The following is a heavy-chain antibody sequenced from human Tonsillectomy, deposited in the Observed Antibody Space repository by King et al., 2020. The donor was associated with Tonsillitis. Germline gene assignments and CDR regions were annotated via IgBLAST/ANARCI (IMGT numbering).Heavy chain of an antibody. CDR2: INQSGNT. J-gene: IGHJ2*01. V-gene: IGHV4-34*01. D-gene: IGHD2-15*01. CDR1: GGSFSGYS. Sequence: VQLPQWGAGLLNPSETLSLTCVVYGGSFSGYSWSWIRQPPGKGLEWIGEINQSGNTNYNPSLKSRATISGDTSKKQISLKLTSVTAADTAVYYCARDSTAPFEGLFVLWGRGTLVTVSS. CDR3: ARDSTAPFEGLFVL.